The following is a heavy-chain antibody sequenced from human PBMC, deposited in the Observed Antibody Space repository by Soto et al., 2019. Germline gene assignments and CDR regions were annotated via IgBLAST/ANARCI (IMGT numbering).Heavy chain of an antibody. CDR1: GGSISSGGYY. CDR3: ARGPVSIAARRDFYFDY. D-gene: IGHD6-6*01. CDR2: IYYSGST. V-gene: IGHV4-31*03. Sequence: QVQLQESGPGLVKPSPTLSLTCTVSGGSISSGGYYWSWIRKHPGKGLEWLGYIYYSGSTYYNPSLKSRVTISVDTAKNQYSLKLSSVTAADTAVYYCARGPVSIAARRDFYFDYWGQGTLVTVSS. J-gene: IGHJ4*02.